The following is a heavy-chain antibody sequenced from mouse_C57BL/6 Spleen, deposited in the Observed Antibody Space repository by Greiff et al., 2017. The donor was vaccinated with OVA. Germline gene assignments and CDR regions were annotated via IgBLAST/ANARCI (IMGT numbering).Heavy chain of an antibody. CDR1: GYSITSGYY. J-gene: IGHJ4*01. V-gene: IGHV3-6*01. Sequence: DVKLQESGPGLVKPSQSLSLTCSVTGYSITSGYYWNWIRQFPGNKLEWMGYISYDGSNNYNPSLKNRISITRDTSKNQFFLKLNSVTTEDTATYYCARNYGSRGAMDYWGQGTSVTVSS. D-gene: IGHD1-1*01. CDR2: ISYDGSN. CDR3: ARNYGSRGAMDY.